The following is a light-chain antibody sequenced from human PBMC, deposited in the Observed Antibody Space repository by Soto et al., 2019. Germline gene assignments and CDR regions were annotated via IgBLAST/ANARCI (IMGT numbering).Light chain of an antibody. CDR2: DVD. Sequence: QSALTQPRSVSGSPGQSVTISCAGTSSDVGAYNYVSWYQQYPGKAPKFIIYDVDKRPSGVPDRFSGSKSGNTASLTISGLQADDEADCYCCSFAGQDTLGIFGGGTKLTVL. V-gene: IGLV2-11*01. CDR3: CSFAGQDTLGI. CDR1: SSDVGAYNY. J-gene: IGLJ2*01.